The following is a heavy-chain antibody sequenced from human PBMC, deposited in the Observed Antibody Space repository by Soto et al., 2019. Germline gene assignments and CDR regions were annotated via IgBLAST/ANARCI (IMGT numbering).Heavy chain of an antibody. J-gene: IGHJ5*02. CDR1: GYNFADYW. CDR3: ARRLYYYCKSGHYVGWFDP. V-gene: IGHV5-51*01. CDR2: VHPGDSDA. Sequence: PGESLKISCKGFGYNFADYWIAWVRLMPGKGLEWMGIVHPGDSDARYNPSFQGQVTISADKSINTAYLQWLSLKASDSAMYYCARRLYYYCKSGHYVGWFDPWGQGTLVTVSS. D-gene: IGHD3-22*01.